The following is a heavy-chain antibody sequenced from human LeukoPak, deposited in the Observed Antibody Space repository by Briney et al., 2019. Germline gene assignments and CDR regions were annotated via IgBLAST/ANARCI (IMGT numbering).Heavy chain of an antibody. D-gene: IGHD3-10*01. V-gene: IGHV3-23*01. CDR2: ISGSGGST. Sequence: GGSLRLSCAASGFTFSSYAMSWVRQAPGEGLEWVSAISGSGGSTYYADSVKGRFTISRDNSKNTLYLQMNSLRAEDTAVYYCAKGSLDYYGSGSYYNLDYWGQGTLVTVSS. CDR3: AKGSLDYYGSGSYYNLDY. J-gene: IGHJ4*02. CDR1: GFTFSSYA.